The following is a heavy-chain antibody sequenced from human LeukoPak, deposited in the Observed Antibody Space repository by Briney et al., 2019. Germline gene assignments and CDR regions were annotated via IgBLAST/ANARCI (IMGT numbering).Heavy chain of an antibody. Sequence: GGSLRLSCAASGFTFSSYSMNWVRQAPGKGLEWVTAISSSSSYIYYADSVKGRFTISRDNAKNSLYLQMNSLRAEDTAVYYCARVIQSSYGKIDYWGQGTLVTVSS. J-gene: IGHJ4*02. D-gene: IGHD3-10*01. CDR2: ISSSSSYI. CDR1: GFTFSSYS. V-gene: IGHV3-21*01. CDR3: ARVIQSSYGKIDY.